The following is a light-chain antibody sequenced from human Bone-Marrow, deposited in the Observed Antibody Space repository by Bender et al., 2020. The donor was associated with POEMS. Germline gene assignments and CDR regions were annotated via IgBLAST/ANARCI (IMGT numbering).Light chain of an antibody. V-gene: IGLV2-11*01. CDR2: SVT. Sequence: QSALTQPRSVSGSRGQSVTISCAGTTGEIANYDYVSWYQQHPGKAPKLVITSVTERPSGVSPRFSGSKSGSTAFLTISGLQAEDEAAYYCCSYAGLKTFVFGSGTTVSVL. CDR1: TGEIANYDY. J-gene: IGLJ6*01. CDR3: CSYAGLKTFV.